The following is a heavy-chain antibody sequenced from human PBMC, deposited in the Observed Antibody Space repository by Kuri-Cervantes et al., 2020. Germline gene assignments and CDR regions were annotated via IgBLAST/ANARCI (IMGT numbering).Heavy chain of an antibody. Sequence: GGSLRLSCAASGFTFSSYAMSWVRQAPGKGLEWVAVISYDGSNKYYADSVKGRFTISRDNSKNTLYLQMNSLRAEDTAVYYCARDRWNDLFAWFDPWGQGTLVTVSS. CDR1: GFTFSSYA. D-gene: IGHD1-1*01. CDR2: ISYDGSNK. J-gene: IGHJ5*02. CDR3: ARDRWNDLFAWFDP. V-gene: IGHV3-30-3*01.